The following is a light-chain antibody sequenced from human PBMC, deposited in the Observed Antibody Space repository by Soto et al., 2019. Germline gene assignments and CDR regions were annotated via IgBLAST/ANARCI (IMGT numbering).Light chain of an antibody. CDR3: QQRSNWPGT. CDR2: GAS. V-gene: IGKV3D-20*02. J-gene: IGKJ1*01. CDR1: QSVSNNY. Sequence: EVGFSQSAGTLSLSPGERATLSCRASQSVSNNYLAWYQQKPGQAPRLLIYGASNRATGIPDRFSGSGSGTDFTLTISRLEPEDFAVYYCQQRSNWPGTFGQGTKVDIK.